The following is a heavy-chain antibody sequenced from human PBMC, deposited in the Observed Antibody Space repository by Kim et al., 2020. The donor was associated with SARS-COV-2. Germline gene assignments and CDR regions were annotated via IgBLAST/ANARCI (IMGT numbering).Heavy chain of an antibody. J-gene: IGHJ6*02. D-gene: IGHD2-15*01. CDR2: INPNSGGT. Sequence: ASVKVSCKASGYTFTGYYMHWVRQAPGQGLEWMGWINPNSGGTNYAQKFQGWVTMTRDTSISTAYMELSRLRSDDTAVYYCARDMGGRVCSGGSCYSTKGLYYYYGMDVWGQGTTVTVSS. CDR1: GYTFTGYY. CDR3: ARDMGGRVCSGGSCYSTKGLYYYYGMDV. V-gene: IGHV1-2*04.